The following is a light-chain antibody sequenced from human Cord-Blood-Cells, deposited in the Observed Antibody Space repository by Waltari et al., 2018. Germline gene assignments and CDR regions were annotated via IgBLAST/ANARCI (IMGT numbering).Light chain of an antibody. CDR2: GAS. J-gene: IGKJ2*01. V-gene: IGKV3-15*01. CDR3: QQYNNWPYT. CDR1: QSVSSN. Sequence: IVMTQSPATLSVSPVGRATLSCRPIQSVSSNLAWYQQKPGQAPRLLIYGASTRATGIPARFSGSGSGTEFTLTISSLQSEDFAVYYCQQYNNWPYTFGQGTKLEIK.